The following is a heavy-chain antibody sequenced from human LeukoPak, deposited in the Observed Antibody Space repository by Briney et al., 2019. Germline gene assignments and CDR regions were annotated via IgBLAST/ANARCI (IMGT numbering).Heavy chain of an antibody. CDR2: IYTSGST. J-gene: IGHJ6*03. CDR3: ARATMANYYYYYYMDV. D-gene: IGHD3-10*01. CDR1: GGSISSGSYY. Sequence: PSETLSLTCTVSGGSISSGSYYWSWIRQPAGKGLEWIGRIYTSGSTNYNPSLKSRVTISVDTSNNQFSLKLSSVIAADTAVYYCARATMANYYYYYYMDVWGKGTTVTVSS. V-gene: IGHV4-61*02.